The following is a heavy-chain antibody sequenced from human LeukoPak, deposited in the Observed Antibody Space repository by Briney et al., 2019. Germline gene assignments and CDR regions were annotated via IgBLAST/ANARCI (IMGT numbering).Heavy chain of an antibody. Sequence: QPGGSLRLSCAASGFTFSSYWMHWVRRAPGKGLVWVSRINSDGSSTSYADSVKGRFTISRDNAKNTLYLQMNSLRAEDTAVYYCARARLAVAGYDYWGQGTLVTVSS. V-gene: IGHV3-74*01. CDR1: GFTFSSYW. CDR2: INSDGSST. CDR3: ARARLAVAGYDY. J-gene: IGHJ4*02. D-gene: IGHD6-19*01.